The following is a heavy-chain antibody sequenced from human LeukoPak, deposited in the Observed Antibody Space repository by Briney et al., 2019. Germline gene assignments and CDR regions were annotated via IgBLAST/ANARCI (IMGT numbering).Heavy chain of an antibody. CDR2: IYYSGST. CDR1: GGSFSGYY. V-gene: IGHV4-59*01. J-gene: IGHJ6*03. Sequence: SETLSLTCNTYGGSFSGYYWSWIRQPPGKGLEWIGYIYYSGSTNYNPSLKSRVTISLDTSKNQFSLKLSSVTAADTAVYYCARGRGYSGYFGYYYMDVWGKGTTVTVSS. D-gene: IGHD5-12*01. CDR3: ARGRGYSGYFGYYYMDV.